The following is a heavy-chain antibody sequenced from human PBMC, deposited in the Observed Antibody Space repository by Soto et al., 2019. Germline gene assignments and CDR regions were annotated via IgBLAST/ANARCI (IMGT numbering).Heavy chain of an antibody. CDR2: IYYSGST. J-gene: IGHJ4*02. CDR1: GVSISSYY. D-gene: IGHD3-16*01. CDR3: ARAWGEAFDY. Sequence: SETLSLTCTVSGVSISSYYWSWIRQPPGKGLEWIGYIYYSGSTNYNPSLKSRVTISVDTSKNQFSLKLSSVTAADTAVYYCARAWGEAFDYWGQGTLVTVS. V-gene: IGHV4-59*01.